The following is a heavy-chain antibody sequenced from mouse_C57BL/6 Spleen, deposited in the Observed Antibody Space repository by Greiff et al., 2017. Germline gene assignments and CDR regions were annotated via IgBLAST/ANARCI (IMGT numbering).Heavy chain of an antibody. CDR3: ARGYYSNSAWFAY. CDR1: GYTFTDYN. CDR2: INPNNGGT. Sequence: VHVKQSGPELVKPGASVKIPCKASGYTFTDYNMDWVKQSHGKSLEWIGDINPNNGGTIYNQKFKGKATLTVDKSSSTAYMELRSLTSEDTAVYYCARGYYSNSAWFAYWGQGTLVTVSA. V-gene: IGHV1-18*01. J-gene: IGHJ3*01. D-gene: IGHD2-5*01.